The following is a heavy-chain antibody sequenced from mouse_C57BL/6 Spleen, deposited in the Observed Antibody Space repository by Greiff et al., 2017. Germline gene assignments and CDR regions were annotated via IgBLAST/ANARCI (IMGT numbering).Heavy chain of an antibody. D-gene: IGHD2-3*01. CDR3: ARIYDYLDY. V-gene: IGHV1-69*01. CDR1: GYTFTSYW. J-gene: IGHJ2*01. CDR2: IDPSDSYT. Sequence: QVQLKQPGAELVMPGASVKLSCKASGYTFTSYWMHWVKQRPGQGLEWIGEIDPSDSYTNYNQKFKGKSTLTVDKSSSTAYMQLSSLTSEDSAVYYCARIYDYLDYWGQGTTLTVSS.